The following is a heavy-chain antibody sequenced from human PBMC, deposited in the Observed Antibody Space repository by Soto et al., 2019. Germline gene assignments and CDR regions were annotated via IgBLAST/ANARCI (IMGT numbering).Heavy chain of an antibody. J-gene: IGHJ4*02. CDR3: AKTITSYGVSSRGRAPFLDY. CDR2: ISHEGSSK. V-gene: IGHV3-30*18. Sequence: WESLRLSCAASGWTFSGYCRHWVRQAPGKGLEWVAVISHEGSSKHYAYSVRGRFTIFRNNTRNTLSLLMNSLRAEETATYSCAKTITSYGVSSRGRAPFLDYWGQGTLVTVSS. D-gene: IGHD3-16*01. CDR1: GWTFSGYC.